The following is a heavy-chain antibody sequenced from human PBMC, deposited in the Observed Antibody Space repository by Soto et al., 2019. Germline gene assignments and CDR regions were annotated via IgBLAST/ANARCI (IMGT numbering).Heavy chain of an antibody. Sequence: PSETLSLTCAVSGGSINSGGYSWSWVRQPPGKGLEWIGYIYHSGSTYYNPSLKSRVTISVDRSKNQFSLRLSSVTAADTAVYSCARVHDYWGQGTLVTVSS. CDR2: IYHSGST. J-gene: IGHJ4*02. CDR3: ARVHDY. V-gene: IGHV4-30-2*01. CDR1: GGSINSGGYS.